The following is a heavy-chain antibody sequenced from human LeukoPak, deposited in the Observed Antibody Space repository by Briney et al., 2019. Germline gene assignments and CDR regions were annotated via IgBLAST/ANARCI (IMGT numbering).Heavy chain of an antibody. V-gene: IGHV2-5*01. CDR3: AHSNGEMATMDDAFDI. J-gene: IGHJ3*02. Sequence: SGPTLVKPTQPLTLTCTFSGFSLSTSGVGVGWIRQPPGKALEWLALIYWNDDKRYSPSLKSRLTITKDTSKNQVVLTMTNMDPVDTATYYCAHSNGEMATMDDAFDIWGQGTMVTVSS. CDR2: IYWNDDK. D-gene: IGHD5-24*01. CDR1: GFSLSTSGVG.